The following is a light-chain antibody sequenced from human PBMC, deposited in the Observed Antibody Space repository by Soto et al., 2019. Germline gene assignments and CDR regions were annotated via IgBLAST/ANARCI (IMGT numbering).Light chain of an antibody. CDR2: KAS. V-gene: IGKV1-5*03. CDR3: QQYNSYPWT. Sequence: IQMTQSPSTLSASVGDRATITCRASESISTWLDWYQQKPGKAPNLLIYKASSLESGVPSRFSGSGSGTEFTLTISSLQPDDFATYYCQQYNSYPWTFGQGTKVDIK. CDR1: ESISTW. J-gene: IGKJ1*01.